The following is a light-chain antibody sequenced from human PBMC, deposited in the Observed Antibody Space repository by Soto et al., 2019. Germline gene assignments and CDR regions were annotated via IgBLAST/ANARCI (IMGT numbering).Light chain of an antibody. Sequence: EIVLAQSPGTLSLSPGERATLSCRASQSVTNSFLACYQQTPGQAPRLLIYCASRRATGIPDRFAGRGSGTDFPRTISRLEPEDFAVYYCQQYVSSPWAFGQGTKVEI. CDR2: CAS. V-gene: IGKV3-20*01. CDR1: QSVTNSF. J-gene: IGKJ1*01. CDR3: QQYVSSPWA.